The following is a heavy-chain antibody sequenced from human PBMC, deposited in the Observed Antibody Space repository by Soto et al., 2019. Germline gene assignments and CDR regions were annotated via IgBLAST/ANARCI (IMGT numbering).Heavy chain of an antibody. CDR3: CHAGSFRLDP. V-gene: IGHV2-5*02. CDR2: IYWDDDK. J-gene: IGHJ5*02. CDR1: GFSLSTSGVG. Sequence: QITLKESGPTLVKPTQTLTLTCTFSGFSLSTSGVGVGWIRQPPGKALEWLALIYWDDDKRYSPSLKSRLTITKDTSKIQVVLTMTNVAPVDTATYYGCHAGSFRLDPWGQGTLFIVSS. D-gene: IGHD3-10*01.